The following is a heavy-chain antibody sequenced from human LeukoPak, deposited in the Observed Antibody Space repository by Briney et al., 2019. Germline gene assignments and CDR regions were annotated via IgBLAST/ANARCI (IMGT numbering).Heavy chain of an antibody. CDR1: GFTFSSYS. V-gene: IGHV3-21*01. CDR3: AMSMATMSPFDY. Sequence: GGSLGLSCAASGFTFSSYSMNWVRQAPGKGLEWVSSISSSSSYIYYADSVKGRFTISRDNAKNSLYLQMNSLRAEDTAVYYCAMSMATMSPFDYWGQGTLVTVSS. CDR2: ISSSSSYI. D-gene: IGHD5-24*01. J-gene: IGHJ4*02.